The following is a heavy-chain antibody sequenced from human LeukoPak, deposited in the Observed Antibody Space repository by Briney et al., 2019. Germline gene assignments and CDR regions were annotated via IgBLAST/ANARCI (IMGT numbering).Heavy chain of an antibody. V-gene: IGHV4-59*01. Sequence: PSETLSLTCSFSGDSISTYYWSWIRQSPGKGLEWIGHIYSSGNTDYNSSLKSRVTISVDTSKNQFSLKLSSVTAADTAVYYCARGYFDWLSPEVNWFDPWGQGTLVTVSS. CDR2: IYSSGNT. CDR3: ARGYFDWLSPEVNWFDP. D-gene: IGHD3-9*01. J-gene: IGHJ5*02. CDR1: GDSISTYY.